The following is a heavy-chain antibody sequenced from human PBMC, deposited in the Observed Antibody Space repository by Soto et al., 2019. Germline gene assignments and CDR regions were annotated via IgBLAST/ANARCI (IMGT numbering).Heavy chain of an antibody. J-gene: IGHJ4*02. CDR2: INQDGGEK. D-gene: IGHD3-16*01. V-gene: IGHV3-7*01. Sequence: EVHLMESGGGLVQPGGSLRLSCTASGFNFSASWMAWVRQTPGKGLEWVADINQDGGEKNYVDSVKGRVTISRDNARKSLNLQIDNLRVEDTAVYYCGRDPYYGAIDYWGLGTLVTVSS. CDR3: GRDPYYGAIDY. CDR1: GFNFSASW.